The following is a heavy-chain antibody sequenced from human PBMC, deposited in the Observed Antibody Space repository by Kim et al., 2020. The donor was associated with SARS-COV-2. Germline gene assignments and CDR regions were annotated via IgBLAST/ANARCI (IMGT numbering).Heavy chain of an antibody. Sequence: GGRTYYAESVKGRFTVSRDNSKNALYLQLNSLRVDDTAVYYCAKSSAFDIWGQGTLVTVSS. CDR2: GGRT. V-gene: IGHV3-23*01. CDR3: AKSSAFDI. J-gene: IGHJ3*02.